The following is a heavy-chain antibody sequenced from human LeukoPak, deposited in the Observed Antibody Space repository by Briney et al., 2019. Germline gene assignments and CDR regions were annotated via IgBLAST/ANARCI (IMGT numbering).Heavy chain of an antibody. J-gene: IGHJ4*02. CDR2: IYYSGTT. Sequence: SETLSLTCTVSGDSISSYYWSWIRQPPGKGLEWIGYIYYSGTTNYNPSLKSRVTISVDTSKNQFSLKLSSVTAADTAVYYCARLRKSNCDGDNCYPDYWGQGTQVTVSS. CDR3: ARLRKSNCDGDNCYPDY. D-gene: IGHD2-21*01. CDR1: GDSISSYY. V-gene: IGHV4-59*08.